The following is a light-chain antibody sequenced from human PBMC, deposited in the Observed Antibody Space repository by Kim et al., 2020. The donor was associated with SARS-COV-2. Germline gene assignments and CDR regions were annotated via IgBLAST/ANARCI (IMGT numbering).Light chain of an antibody. V-gene: IGLV2-14*03. CDR1: SSDVGAYGY. CDR3: SSYTSTTTWV. J-gene: IGLJ2*01. CDR2: DVT. Sequence: QSALTQPASASGSPGQSITISCTGTSSDVGAYGYVSWYQQHPGKAPKLMIYDVTIRPSGVSDRFSGSKSGNTASLTISGLQAEDEADYYCSSYTSTTTWVFGSGTQLTVL.